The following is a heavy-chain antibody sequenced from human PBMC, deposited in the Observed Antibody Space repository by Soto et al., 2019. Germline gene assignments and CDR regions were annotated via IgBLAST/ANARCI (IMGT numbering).Heavy chain of an antibody. D-gene: IGHD2-15*01. CDR2: IYYSGST. V-gene: IGHV4-30-4*01. CDR3: ARDGDIGYFDY. J-gene: IGHJ4*02. CDR1: GGSISSGDYY. Sequence: SETLSLTCTVSGGSISSGDYYWSWVRQPPGKGLEWIGYIYYSGSTYYNPSLKSRVTISVDTSKNQFSLKLSSVTAADTAVYYCARDGDIGYFDYWGQGTLVTVSS.